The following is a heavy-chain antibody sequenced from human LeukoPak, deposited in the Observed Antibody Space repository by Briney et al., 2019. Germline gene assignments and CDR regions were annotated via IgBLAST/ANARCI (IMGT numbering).Heavy chain of an antibody. J-gene: IGHJ4*02. CDR2: IYYSGTT. CDR1: VGSLDSFY. CDR3: ARHADGGTFPLDY. Sequence: SETLSLTCTVSVGSLDSFYWSWFRQPPGQGLEWIGRIYYSGTTKYNPSLKSRVTISIDTSKNQFSLKVSSVTAADTAVYYCARHADGGTFPLDYWGQGSLVTVSS. D-gene: IGHD1-26*01. V-gene: IGHV4-59*08.